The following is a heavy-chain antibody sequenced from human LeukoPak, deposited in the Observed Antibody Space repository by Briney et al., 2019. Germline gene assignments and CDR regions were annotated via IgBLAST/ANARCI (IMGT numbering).Heavy chain of an antibody. CDR2: ISWNSGSI. V-gene: IGHV3-9*01. Sequence: QSGGSLRLSCAASGFTFDDYAMHWVRQAPGKGLEWVSGISWNSGSIGYADSVKGRFTISRDNAKNSLYLQMNSLRAEDTAVYYCARDVATISNWFDPWGQGTLVTVSS. CDR1: GFTFDDYA. D-gene: IGHD5-24*01. J-gene: IGHJ5*02. CDR3: ARDVATISNWFDP.